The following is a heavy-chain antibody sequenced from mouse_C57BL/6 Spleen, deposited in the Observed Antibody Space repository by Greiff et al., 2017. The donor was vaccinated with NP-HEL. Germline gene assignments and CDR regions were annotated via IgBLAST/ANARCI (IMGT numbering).Heavy chain of an antibody. V-gene: IGHV5-17*01. CDR3: ARRKITTVGYAMDY. CDR1: GFTFSDYG. D-gene: IGHD1-1*01. CDR2: ISSGSSTI. Sequence: EVKLMESGGGLVKPGGSLKLSCAASGFTFSDYGMHWVRQAPEKGLEWVAYISSGSSTIYYADTVKGRFTISRDNAKNTLFLQMTSLRSEDTAMYYCARRKITTVGYAMDYWGQGTSVTVAS. J-gene: IGHJ4*01.